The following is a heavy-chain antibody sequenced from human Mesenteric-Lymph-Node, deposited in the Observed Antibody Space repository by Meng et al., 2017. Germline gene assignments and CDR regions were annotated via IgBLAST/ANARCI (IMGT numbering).Heavy chain of an antibody. V-gene: IGHV4-4*02. Sequence: LQESGPGLVKPSEALSLTCSVSGGSISSSNWWSGVRQPPGKGLEWIGEIYHSGSTNYNPSLKSRVTISVDTSKNQFSLRLRSVTAADTAVYYCARGPTTYFDYWGQGTLVTVSS. CDR3: ARGPTTYFDY. D-gene: IGHD4-17*01. J-gene: IGHJ4*02. CDR1: GGSISSSNW. CDR2: IYHSGST.